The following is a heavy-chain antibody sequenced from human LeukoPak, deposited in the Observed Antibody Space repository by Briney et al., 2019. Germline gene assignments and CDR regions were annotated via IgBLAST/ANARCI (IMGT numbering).Heavy chain of an antibody. V-gene: IGHV4-4*07. CDR1: SGSINSYY. Sequence: PSETLSLTCTVSSGSINSYYWGWVRQPAGRGLEWIGRIYTTDKTDYNPSLKSRLTMSVDTSKRQFSLNLTSVTAADTAIYYCARHGYTASHYFLDYWSQGTLVTVSS. CDR3: ARHGYTASHYFLDY. CDR2: IYTTDKT. J-gene: IGHJ4*02. D-gene: IGHD3-16*01.